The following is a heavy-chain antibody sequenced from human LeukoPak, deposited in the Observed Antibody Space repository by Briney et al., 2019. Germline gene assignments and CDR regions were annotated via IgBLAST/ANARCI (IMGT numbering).Heavy chain of an antibody. J-gene: IGHJ4*02. D-gene: IGHD2-15*01. CDR2: INPSGAST. Sequence: ASVKVSCKASGYTFTSYYIHWVRQAPGQGLEWMGIINPSGASTSYAQKFQGRVTMTRDTSTSTVYMELSNLSSGDTAVYYCARVGYCSGGSCYYLIYWGQGTLVTVSS. CDR3: ARVGYCSGGSCYYLIY. V-gene: IGHV1-46*01. CDR1: GYTFTSYY.